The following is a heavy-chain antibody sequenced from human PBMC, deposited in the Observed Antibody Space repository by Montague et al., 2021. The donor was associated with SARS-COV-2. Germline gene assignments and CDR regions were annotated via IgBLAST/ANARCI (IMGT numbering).Heavy chain of an antibody. Sequence: PALVKPTQTLTLTCTFSGFSLSTSGMCVSWIRQPPGKALEWLALSDWDDEKYYSTSLKTRLTISKDTSKNQVVLTMTNMDPVDTATYYCARSHYDILTGYYMAFDYWGQGTLVTVSS. CDR1: GFSLSTSGMC. V-gene: IGHV2-70*01. D-gene: IGHD3-9*01. CDR3: ARSHYDILTGYYMAFDY. J-gene: IGHJ4*02. CDR2: SDWDDEK.